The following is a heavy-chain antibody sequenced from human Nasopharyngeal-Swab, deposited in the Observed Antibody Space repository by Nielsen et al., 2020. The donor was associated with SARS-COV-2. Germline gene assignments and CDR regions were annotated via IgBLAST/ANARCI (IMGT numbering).Heavy chain of an antibody. J-gene: IGHJ5*02. D-gene: IGHD5-12*01. Sequence: GESLKISCAASGFTFSSYGMHWVRQAPGKGLEWVAVIWYDGSNKYYADSVKGRFTISRDNSKNTLYLQMNSLRAEDTAVYYCARDRHGWPRFWFDPWGQGTLVTVSS. CDR2: IWYDGSNK. V-gene: IGHV3-33*01. CDR3: ARDRHGWPRFWFDP. CDR1: GFTFSSYG.